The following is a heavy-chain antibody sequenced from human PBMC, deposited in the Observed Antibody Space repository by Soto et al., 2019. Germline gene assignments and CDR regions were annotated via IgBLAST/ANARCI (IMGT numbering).Heavy chain of an antibody. CDR3: ARDFSTSFYGMDV. V-gene: IGHV3-21*01. Sequence: EVQLVESGGGLVKPGGSLRLSCAASGFTFSSYSMNWVRQAPGKGLEWVSSISSSSSYIYYADPVKGRFTISRDNAKNSLYLQMNSLRAEDTAVYYCARDFSTSFYGMDVWGQGTTVTVSS. D-gene: IGHD2-2*01. J-gene: IGHJ6*02. CDR2: ISSSSSYI. CDR1: GFTFSSYS.